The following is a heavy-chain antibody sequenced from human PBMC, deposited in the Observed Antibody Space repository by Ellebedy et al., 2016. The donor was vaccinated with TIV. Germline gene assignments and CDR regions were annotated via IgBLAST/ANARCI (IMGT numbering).Heavy chain of an antibody. J-gene: IGHJ3*02. Sequence: GESLKISCAASGFTFSSYSMNWVRQAPGKGLEWVSSIGSSSSYIYSADSVKGRFTISRDNAKNSLFLQMNSLRAEDTAVYYCARDGAGGWGGSRGHDAFDIWGQGTMVTVSS. CDR2: IGSSSSYI. CDR1: GFTFSSYS. D-gene: IGHD3-16*01. CDR3: ARDGAGGWGGSRGHDAFDI. V-gene: IGHV3-21*01.